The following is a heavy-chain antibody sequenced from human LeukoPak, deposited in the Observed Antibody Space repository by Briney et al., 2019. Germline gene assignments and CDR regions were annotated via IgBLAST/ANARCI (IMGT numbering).Heavy chain of an antibody. Sequence: SETLSLTCAVYGGSFSGYYWSWIRQPPGKGLEWIGSIYYSGSTYYNPSLKSRVTISVDTSKNQFSLKLSSVTAAETAVYYCARRSGWYGGSFWGQGTLVTVSS. CDR1: GGSFSGYY. CDR3: ARRSGWYGGSF. D-gene: IGHD6-19*01. V-gene: IGHV4-34*01. J-gene: IGHJ4*02. CDR2: IYYSGST.